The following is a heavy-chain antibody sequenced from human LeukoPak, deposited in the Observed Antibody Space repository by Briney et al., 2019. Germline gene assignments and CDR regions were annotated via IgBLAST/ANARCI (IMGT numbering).Heavy chain of an antibody. CDR3: AKDTEYQLPEYYYYGMDV. CDR2: ISYDGSNK. D-gene: IGHD2-2*01. CDR1: GFTFSSYG. Sequence: GGSLRLSCAASGFTFSSYGMHWVRQAPGKGLEWVAVISYDGSNKYYADSVKGRFTISRDNSKNMLYLQMNSLRAEDTAVYYCAKDTEYQLPEYYYYGMDVWGQGTTVTVSS. V-gene: IGHV3-30*18. J-gene: IGHJ6*02.